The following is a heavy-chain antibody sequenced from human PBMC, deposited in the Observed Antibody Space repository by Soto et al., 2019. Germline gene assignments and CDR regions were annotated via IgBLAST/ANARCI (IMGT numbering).Heavy chain of an antibody. CDR1: GFTFSSYA. CDR2: ISGSGGST. D-gene: IGHD3-22*01. CDR3: AKDQAMIVVTYFDY. Sequence: GGSLRLSCAASGFTFSSYAMSWVRQAPGKGLEWVSAISGSGGSTYYADSVKGRFTISRDNSKNTLYLQMNSLRAEDTAVYYCAKDQAMIVVTYFDYWGQGTLVTVPQ. J-gene: IGHJ4*02. V-gene: IGHV3-23*01.